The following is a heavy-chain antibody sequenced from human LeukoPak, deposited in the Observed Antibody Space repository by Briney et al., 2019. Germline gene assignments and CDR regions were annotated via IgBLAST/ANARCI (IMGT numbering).Heavy chain of an antibody. J-gene: IGHJ4*02. CDR2: ISGASNYM. D-gene: IGHD4-23*01. Sequence: PGGSLRLSCAASGFSFSSYSMTWFRQSPGKGLEWVSSISGASNYMYYVDSVKGRFTISRDNAKNSLYLQMDSLRPEDTALYYCAKIDYGGNDWGQGTLVTASS. CDR1: GFSFSSYS. CDR3: AKIDYGGND. V-gene: IGHV3-21*04.